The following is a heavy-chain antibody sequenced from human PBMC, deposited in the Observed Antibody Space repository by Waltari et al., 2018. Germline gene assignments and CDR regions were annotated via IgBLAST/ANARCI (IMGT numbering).Heavy chain of an antibody. D-gene: IGHD1-1*01. CDR1: GFSVSDNY. V-gene: IGHV3-53*01. Sequence: EEQLVESGGGVIQIGGSLRLSCEGSGFSVSDNYMNWVRQGPGKGLEWVSTIDRCGNTYYADSVKGRFATSGGSSRDTVYFEMNSLRPDDTAVYYGASTLHLDGWLDGFDIWGQGTVVTVSS. CDR3: ASTLHLDGWLDGFDI. CDR2: IDRCGNT. J-gene: IGHJ3*02.